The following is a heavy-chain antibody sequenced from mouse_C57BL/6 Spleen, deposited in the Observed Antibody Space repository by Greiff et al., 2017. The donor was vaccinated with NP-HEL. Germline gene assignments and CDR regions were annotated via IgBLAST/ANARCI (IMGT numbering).Heavy chain of an antibody. J-gene: IGHJ3*01. CDR2: IYPGSGST. CDR3: ARGIPLLRVFAY. Sequence: QVQLQQPGAELVKPGASVKMSCKASGYTFTSYWITWVKQRPGQGLEWIGDIYPGSGSTNYNEKFKSKSTLTVDTSSSTAYMQLSSLTSEDSAVYYWARGIPLLRVFAYWGQGTLVTVSA. V-gene: IGHV1-55*01. D-gene: IGHD1-2*01. CDR1: GYTFTSYW.